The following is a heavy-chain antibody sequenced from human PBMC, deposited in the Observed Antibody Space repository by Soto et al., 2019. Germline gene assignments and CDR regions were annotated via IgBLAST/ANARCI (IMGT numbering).Heavy chain of an antibody. CDR2: ISGSSDYI. V-gene: IGHV3-21*06. Sequence: GGSLRLSCAASRFTLSSFSMNWVRQAPGKGLEWVSFISGSSDYIYYADSVKGRFTISRDNAENSLYLQMNSLRVEDTAVYYCAGGFSYGSPAPYFDYWGQGTLVTVSS. J-gene: IGHJ4*02. D-gene: IGHD5-18*01. CDR1: RFTLSSFS. CDR3: AGGFSYGSPAPYFDY.